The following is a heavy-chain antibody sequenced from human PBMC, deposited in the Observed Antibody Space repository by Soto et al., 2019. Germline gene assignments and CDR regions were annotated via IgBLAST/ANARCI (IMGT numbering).Heavy chain of an antibody. CDR3: ARGREDGPGFSFDI. J-gene: IGHJ3*02. V-gene: IGHV3-21*01. Sequence: GGSLRLSCAASGFTFSSYSMNWVRQAPGKGLEWVSSISSSSSYIYYADSVKGRFTISRDNAKNSLYLQMNSLRAEDTAVYYCARGREDGPGFSFDIWGQGTMVTVSS. CDR2: ISSSSSYI. CDR1: GFTFSSYS. D-gene: IGHD3-10*01.